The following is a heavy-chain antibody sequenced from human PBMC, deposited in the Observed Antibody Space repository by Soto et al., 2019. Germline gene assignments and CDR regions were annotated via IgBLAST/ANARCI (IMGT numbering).Heavy chain of an antibody. CDR3: AKSAYNDTPTHFYCPDY. Sequence: EVQLLESGGGLVQAGESLRLSCVASGFTFSTYAMSWVRQAPGKGLEWVSAISGSGGRTHYADSVKGRFAVSRDNSKSALYLQMNSLRDEDTAVYYCAKSAYNDTPTHFYCPDYWGQGTLVTVSS. CDR1: GFTFSTYA. V-gene: IGHV3-23*01. J-gene: IGHJ4*02. D-gene: IGHD2-15*01. CDR2: ISGSGGRT.